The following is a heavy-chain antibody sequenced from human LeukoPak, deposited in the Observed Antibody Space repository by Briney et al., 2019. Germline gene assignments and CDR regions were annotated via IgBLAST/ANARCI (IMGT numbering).Heavy chain of an antibody. Sequence: ASVKVSCKASGYSFSSYAINWVRQAPGQGHEWMGWFSAYNGNTYYAQKLQGRVTMATDTSTSTVYMELRSLRSDDTAVYYCARGGRYGGNTGLDYWGQGTLVTVSS. D-gene: IGHD4-23*01. J-gene: IGHJ4*02. CDR1: GYSFSSYA. CDR2: FSAYNGNT. V-gene: IGHV1-18*01. CDR3: ARGGRYGGNTGLDY.